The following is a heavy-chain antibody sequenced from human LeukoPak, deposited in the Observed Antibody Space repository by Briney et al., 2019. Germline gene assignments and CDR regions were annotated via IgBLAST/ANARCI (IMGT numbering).Heavy chain of an antibody. J-gene: IGHJ4*02. V-gene: IGHV3-7*04. CDR2: IKQDGTEK. Sequence: GGSLRLSCAVSGFTFSSYWMSWVRQAPGKGLEWVAIIKQDGTEKYYVDSVKGRFTISRDNAKNSLYLQMNSLRAEDTAVYYCARGVGATHFDYWGQGTLVTVSS. CDR1: GFTFSSYW. D-gene: IGHD1-26*01. CDR3: ARGVGATHFDY.